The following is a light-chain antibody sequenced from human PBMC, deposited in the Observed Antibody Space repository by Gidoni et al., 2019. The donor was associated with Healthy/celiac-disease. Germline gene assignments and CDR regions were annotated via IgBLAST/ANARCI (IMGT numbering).Light chain of an antibody. V-gene: IGLV2-23*01. CDR3: CSYAGSSTLVV. Sequence: QSALTQPASVSGSPGPSITISCTGTSSDVGSYNLVSWYQQHPGKAPKLMIYEGSKRPSGGSNRFSGSKSGNTASLTISGLQAEDEADYYCCSYAGSSTLVVFGGGTKLTVL. CDR2: EGS. CDR1: SSDVGSYNL. J-gene: IGLJ2*01.